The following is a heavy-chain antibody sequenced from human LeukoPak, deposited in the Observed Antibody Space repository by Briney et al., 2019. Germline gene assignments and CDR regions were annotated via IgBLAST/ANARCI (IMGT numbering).Heavy chain of an antibody. CDR1: GYTFTSYA. CDR2: INTNTGNP. CDR3: ARGGPAAPVSLFDY. Sequence: ASVKVSCKASGYTFTSYAMNWVRQAPGQGPEWMGWINTNTGNPTYAQGFTGRFVFSLDTSVSTAYLQISSLKAEDTAVYYCARGGPAAPVSLFDYWGQGTLVTVSS. D-gene: IGHD6-13*01. V-gene: IGHV7-4-1*02. J-gene: IGHJ4*02.